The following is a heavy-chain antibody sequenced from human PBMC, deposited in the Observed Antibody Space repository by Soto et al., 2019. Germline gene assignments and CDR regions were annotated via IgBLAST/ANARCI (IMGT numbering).Heavy chain of an antibody. Sequence: QVQLVQSGAEVKKPGSSVKVSCKASGGTFSSYAITWVLQAPGQGLEWMGGIIPIFGTANYAQKFQARVTIDADESTSTAYMELSSLRSEDTAVYYWARDRGPSSGYYPYWFDPWGQGPLVTVSS. J-gene: IGHJ5*02. CDR2: IIPIFGTA. V-gene: IGHV1-69*12. CDR3: ARDRGPSSGYYPYWFDP. D-gene: IGHD3-22*01. CDR1: GGTFSSYA.